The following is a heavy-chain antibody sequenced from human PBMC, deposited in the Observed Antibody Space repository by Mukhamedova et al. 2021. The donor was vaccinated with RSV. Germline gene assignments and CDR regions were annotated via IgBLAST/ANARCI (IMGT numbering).Heavy chain of an antibody. J-gene: IGHJ5*02. V-gene: IGHV1-69*06. D-gene: IGHD2-2*01. CDR3: ARMYCSSTSCYRPTGWFDP. Sequence: GTANYAQKFQGRVTITADKSTSTAYMELSSLRSEDTAVYYCARMYCSSTSCYRPTGWFDPWGQGTLVTVSS. CDR2: GTA.